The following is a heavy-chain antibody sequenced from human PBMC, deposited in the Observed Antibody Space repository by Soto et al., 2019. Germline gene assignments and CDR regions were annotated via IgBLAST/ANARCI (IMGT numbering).Heavy chain of an antibody. Sequence: QVQLQESGPGLVKPSETLSLTCTVSNDSISTYYWTWIRQPPGKGLEWIGFIYYSGSTNYTPSLQSRVTISVDTSKNQFSLKMNSVTAADTAVYYCARPGRDWGALHYWGQGTLVTVSS. CDR1: NDSISTYY. V-gene: IGHV4-59*08. CDR2: IYYSGST. D-gene: IGHD7-27*01. J-gene: IGHJ4*02. CDR3: ARPGRDWGALHY.